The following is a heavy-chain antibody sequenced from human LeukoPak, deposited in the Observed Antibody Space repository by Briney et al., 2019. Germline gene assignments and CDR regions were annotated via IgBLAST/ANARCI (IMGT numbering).Heavy chain of an antibody. J-gene: IGHJ4*02. V-gene: IGHV3-7*01. D-gene: IGHD5-18*01. CDR2: IKEDGSET. CDR3: ARVSVDTAMSEDY. Sequence: PGGSLRLSCAASGFIFKKYWMNWVRQVPGKGLECLANIKEDGSETYYADSVKGRFTISRDNPKNTLYLQMNSLRAEDTAVYYCARVSVDTAMSEDYWGQGTLVTVSS. CDR1: GFIFKKYW.